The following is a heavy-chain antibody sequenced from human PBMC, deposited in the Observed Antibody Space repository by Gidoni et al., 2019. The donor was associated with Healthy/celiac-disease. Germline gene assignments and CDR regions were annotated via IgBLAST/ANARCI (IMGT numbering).Heavy chain of an antibody. CDR1: GYTFTSYY. CDR2: INPSGGST. V-gene: IGHV1-46*03. D-gene: IGHD3-3*01. Sequence: QVQLVQSGAEVKKPGASVKVSCKASGYTFTSYYMHWVRQAPGQGLEWMGIINPSGGSTSYAQKFQGRVTMTRDTSTSTVYMELSSLRSEDTAVYYCARNLDPVLRFLEWTFDYWGQGTLVTVSS. J-gene: IGHJ4*02. CDR3: ARNLDPVLRFLEWTFDY.